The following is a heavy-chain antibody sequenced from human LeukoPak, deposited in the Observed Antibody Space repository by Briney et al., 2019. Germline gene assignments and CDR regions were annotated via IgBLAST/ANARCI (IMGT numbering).Heavy chain of an antibody. D-gene: IGHD2-15*01. CDR1: GYTFTGYD. Sequence: ASVKVSCKASGYTFTGYDINWVRQATGQGLEWMGWMNPNSGNTGYAQKFQGRVTITRNTSISTAYMELSSLRSEDTAVYYCARASRERLLTYYYYYMDVWGKGTTVTVSS. CDR3: ARASRERLLTYYYYYMDV. J-gene: IGHJ6*03. V-gene: IGHV1-8*03. CDR2: MNPNSGNT.